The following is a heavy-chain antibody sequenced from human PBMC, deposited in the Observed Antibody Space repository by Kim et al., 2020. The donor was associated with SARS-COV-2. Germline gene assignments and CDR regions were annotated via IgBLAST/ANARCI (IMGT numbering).Heavy chain of an antibody. D-gene: IGHD5-12*01. Sequence: SETLSLTCVVYGGSFSGYYWSWIRQPPGKGLEWIGEINHSGSTTYNPSLKSRVTISVDTSKNQFSLKLCSVTAADTAVYYYARGGERWLQFYDYWGQGTLVSVSS. CDR3: ARGGERWLQFYDY. CDR2: INHSGST. CDR1: GGSFSGYY. J-gene: IGHJ4*02. V-gene: IGHV4-34*01.